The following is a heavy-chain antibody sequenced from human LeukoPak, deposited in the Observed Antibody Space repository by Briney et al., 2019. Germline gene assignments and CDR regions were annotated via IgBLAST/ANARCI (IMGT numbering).Heavy chain of an antibody. J-gene: IGHJ4*02. CDR1: GGSISSYY. D-gene: IGHD6-13*01. CDR3: AREVSGAGHFGY. CDR2: IYSSGST. V-gene: IGHV4-59*01. Sequence: SETLSLTCTVSGGSISSYYWNWIRQPPGKGLEWIGYIYSSGSTKYNPSLKSRVTMPVDTSKNQFSLKLSSVTAADTAVYYCAREVSGAGHFGYWGQGTPVTVSS.